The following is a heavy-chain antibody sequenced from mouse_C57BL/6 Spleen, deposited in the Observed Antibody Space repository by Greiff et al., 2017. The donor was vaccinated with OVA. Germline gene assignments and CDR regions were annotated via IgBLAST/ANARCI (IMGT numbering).Heavy chain of an antibody. CDR1: GYTFTSYW. CDR3: ARRGNYFGLYAMDY. Sequence: QVQLQQPGAELVKPGASVKMSCKASGYTFTSYWITWVKQRPGQGLEWIGDIYPGSGSTNYNEKFKSKATLTVDTSSSTAYMQLRSLTSADSAVYYCARRGNYFGLYAMDYWGQGTSVTVSS. V-gene: IGHV1-55*01. CDR2: IYPGSGST. J-gene: IGHJ4*01. D-gene: IGHD1-1*01.